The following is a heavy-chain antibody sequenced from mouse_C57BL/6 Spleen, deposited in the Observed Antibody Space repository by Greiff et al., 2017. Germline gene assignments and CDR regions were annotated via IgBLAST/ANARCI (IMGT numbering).Heavy chain of an antibody. CDR3: AREDGTTVPFAY. D-gene: IGHD1-1*01. Sequence: VQLQQPGAELVKPGASVKMSCKASGYTFTSYWITWVKQRPGQGLEWIGDIYPGSGSTNYNEKFKSKATLTVDTASSTAYMQLSSLTSEDSAVYYCAREDGTTVPFAYWGQGTLVTVSA. V-gene: IGHV1-55*01. J-gene: IGHJ3*01. CDR2: IYPGSGST. CDR1: GYTFTSYW.